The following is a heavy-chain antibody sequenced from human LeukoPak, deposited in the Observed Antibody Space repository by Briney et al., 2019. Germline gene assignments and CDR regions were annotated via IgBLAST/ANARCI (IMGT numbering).Heavy chain of an antibody. CDR1: GGSISSSSYY. Sequence: PSETLSLTCTVSGGSISSSSYYWGWIRRPPGKGLEWIGSIYYSGSTYYNPSLKSRVTISVDTSKNQFSLKLSSVTAADTAVYYCARASTYYDFWSGRRYNWFDPWGQGTLVTVSS. CDR3: ARASTYYDFWSGRRYNWFDP. D-gene: IGHD3-3*01. J-gene: IGHJ5*02. CDR2: IYYSGST. V-gene: IGHV4-39*07.